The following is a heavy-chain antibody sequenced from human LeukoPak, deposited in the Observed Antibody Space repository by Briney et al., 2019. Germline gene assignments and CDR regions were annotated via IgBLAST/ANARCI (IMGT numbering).Heavy chain of an antibody. V-gene: IGHV3-49*04. CDR3: TRGLSYYASGSYLY. CDR2: IRTKAYGGTT. D-gene: IGHD3-10*01. J-gene: IGHJ4*02. Sequence: GGSLRLSCTASGFTFGDYVMSWVRQAPGKGLEWVGFIRTKAYGGTTLYAASVKGRFTISRDDFINVAYLEMNSLQTEDTAMYYCTRGLSYYASGSYLYWGQGTLVTVSS. CDR1: GFTFGDYV.